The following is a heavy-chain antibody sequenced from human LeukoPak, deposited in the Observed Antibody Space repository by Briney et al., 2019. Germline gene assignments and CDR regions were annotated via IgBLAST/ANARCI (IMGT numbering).Heavy chain of an antibody. CDR1: EYTFTSYD. J-gene: IGHJ3*02. V-gene: IGHV1-46*01. CDR2: INPSGGST. Sequence: GASVRVSCTPAEYTFTSYDMHWVRQAPGQGREWMGVINPSGGSTSYAPNFQGRVTMTRHTSTSTVYMELSSLRSEHTAVYYCARGIGYDILTGHTLDIWGQGTMVTVSS. CDR3: ARGIGYDILTGHTLDI. D-gene: IGHD3-9*01.